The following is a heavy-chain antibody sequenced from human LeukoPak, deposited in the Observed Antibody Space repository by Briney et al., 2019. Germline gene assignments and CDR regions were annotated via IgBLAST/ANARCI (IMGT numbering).Heavy chain of an antibody. D-gene: IGHD1-20*01. CDR2: ITSSDSTT. Sequence: GGSLRLSCVASGFTFSSYEMNWVRQAPGKGLEWLSYITSSDSTTHYADSVKGRFTISRDDAQNSLYLQMNSLRAEDTAVYYCARDEYNWNVDAFDIWGQGTVVTVSS. CDR1: GFTFSSYE. CDR3: ARDEYNWNVDAFDI. J-gene: IGHJ3*02. V-gene: IGHV3-48*03.